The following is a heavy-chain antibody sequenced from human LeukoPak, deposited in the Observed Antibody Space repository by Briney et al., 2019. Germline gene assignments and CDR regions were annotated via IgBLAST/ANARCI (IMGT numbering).Heavy chain of an antibody. CDR2: IIPIFGTA. Sequence: ASVKVSCKASGGTFSSYAISWVRQAPGQGLEWMGGIIPIFGTANYAQKFQGRVTITADESTSTAYMELSSLRSEDTAVYYCAKDGTSYDILTGYYDGWSFDYWGQGTLVTVSS. CDR3: AKDGTSYDILTGYYDGWSFDY. J-gene: IGHJ4*02. CDR1: GGTFSSYA. V-gene: IGHV1-69*13. D-gene: IGHD3-9*01.